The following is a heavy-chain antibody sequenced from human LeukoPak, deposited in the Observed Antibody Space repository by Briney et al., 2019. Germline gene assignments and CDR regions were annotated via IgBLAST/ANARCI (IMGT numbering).Heavy chain of an antibody. CDR2: INPSGGST. CDR3: ARDTAMEYYFDY. CDR1: GYTFTSYY. J-gene: IGHJ4*02. V-gene: IGHV1-46*01. Sequence: ASVKVSCKASGYTFTSYYMHWVRQAPGQGLEWMGIINPSGGSTSYAQKFQGRVTMTRDTSTSTVSMELSSLRSEDTAVYYCARDTAMEYYFDYWGQGTLVTVSS. D-gene: IGHD5-18*01.